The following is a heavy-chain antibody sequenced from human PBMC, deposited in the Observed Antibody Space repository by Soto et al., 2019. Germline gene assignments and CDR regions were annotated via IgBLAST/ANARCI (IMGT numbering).Heavy chain of an antibody. Sequence: SETLSLTCTVSGGSISSYYWSWIRQPPGKGLEWIGYIYYSGSTNYNPSLKSRVTISVDTSKNQFSLKLSSVTAADTAVYYCARGDRYCSGGSCRNWFDPWGQGTLVTVSS. V-gene: IGHV4-59*01. J-gene: IGHJ5*02. CDR1: GGSISSYY. D-gene: IGHD2-15*01. CDR3: ARGDRYCSGGSCRNWFDP. CDR2: IYYSGST.